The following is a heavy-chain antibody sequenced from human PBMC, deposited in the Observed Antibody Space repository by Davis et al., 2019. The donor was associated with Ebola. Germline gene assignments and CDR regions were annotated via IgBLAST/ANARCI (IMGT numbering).Heavy chain of an antibody. V-gene: IGHV3-21*01. CDR1: GFTFSSYS. Sequence: GESLKISCAASGFTFSSYSMNWVRQAPGKGLEWVSSISSSSSYIYYADSVKGRFTISRDNAKNSLYLQMNSLRAEDTAVYYCARDMNLQHWGQGTLVTVSS. CDR3: ARDMNLQH. J-gene: IGHJ1*01. D-gene: IGHD3-16*01. CDR2: ISSSSSYI.